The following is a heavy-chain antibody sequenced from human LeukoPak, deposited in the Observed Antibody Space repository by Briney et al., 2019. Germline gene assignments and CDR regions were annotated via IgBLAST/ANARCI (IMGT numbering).Heavy chain of an antibody. CDR3: ARVGDGYNSVDY. V-gene: IGHV4-39*07. CDR1: GGSISSSSYY. J-gene: IGHJ4*02. CDR2: IYYSGST. Sequence: SETLSLTCTVSGGSISSSSYYWGWIRQPPGKGLEWIGSIYYSGSTYYNPSLKSRVTISVDTSKNQFSLKLSSVTAADTAVYYCARVGDGYNSVDYWGQGTLVTVSS. D-gene: IGHD5-24*01.